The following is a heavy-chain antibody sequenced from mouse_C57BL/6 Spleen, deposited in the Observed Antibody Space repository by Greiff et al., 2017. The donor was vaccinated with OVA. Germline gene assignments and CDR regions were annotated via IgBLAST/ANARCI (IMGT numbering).Heavy chain of an antibody. Sequence: QVQLQQPGAELVKPGASVKLSCKASGYTFTSYWMHWVKLRPGQGLEWIGMIHPNSGSTNYNEKFKSKATLTVDKSSSTAYMQLSSLTSEDSAVYYCARYDYDEDWYFDVWGTGTTVTVSS. D-gene: IGHD2-4*01. CDR2: IHPNSGST. J-gene: IGHJ1*03. V-gene: IGHV1-64*01. CDR3: ARYDYDEDWYFDV. CDR1: GYTFTSYW.